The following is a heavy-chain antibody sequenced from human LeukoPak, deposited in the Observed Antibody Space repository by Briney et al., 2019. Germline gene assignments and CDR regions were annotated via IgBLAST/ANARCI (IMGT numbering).Heavy chain of an antibody. V-gene: IGHV4-38-2*01. CDR2: IYHSGST. J-gene: IGHJ4*02. CDR3: ASIASYGSGSFPFDY. CDR1: GYSISSGYY. D-gene: IGHD3-10*01. Sequence: PSETLSLTXAVSGYSISSGYYWGWVRQPPGKGLEWIGSIYHSGSTYYNPSLKSRVTISVDTSKNQFSLKLSSVTAADTAVYYCASIASYGSGSFPFDYWGQGTLVTVSS.